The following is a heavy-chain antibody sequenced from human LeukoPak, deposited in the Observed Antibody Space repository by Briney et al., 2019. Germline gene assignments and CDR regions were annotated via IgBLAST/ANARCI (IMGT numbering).Heavy chain of an antibody. Sequence: SETLSLTXTVSGGSIISSSYNWGGIRQPPGKGLEWIGTIYQSGTTYYNPSFESRVAISVDTSKNQFSLEVTSVTAADTAVYYCARHPTGFPNWFDAWGQGNLVSVSS. V-gene: IGHV4-39*01. D-gene: IGHD2-8*02. J-gene: IGHJ5*02. CDR1: GGSIISSSYN. CDR3: ARHPTGFPNWFDA. CDR2: IYQSGTT.